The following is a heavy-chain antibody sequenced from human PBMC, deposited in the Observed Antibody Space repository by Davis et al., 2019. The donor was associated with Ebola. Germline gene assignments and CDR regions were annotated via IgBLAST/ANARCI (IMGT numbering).Heavy chain of an antibody. CDR1: GFTFSSYW. CDR2: INQDGSGK. Sequence: GESLKISCAASGFTFSSYWMSWGRQAPGKGLEWVANINQDGSGKYYVDSVKGRFTISRDNAKNSLYLQMNSLRVEDTAVYYCAPGRLGAYWGQGTLVTVSS. V-gene: IGHV3-7*03. J-gene: IGHJ4*02. D-gene: IGHD1-26*01. CDR3: APGRLGAY.